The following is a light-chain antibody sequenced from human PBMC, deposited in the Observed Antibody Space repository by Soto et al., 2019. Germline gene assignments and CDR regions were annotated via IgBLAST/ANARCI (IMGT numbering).Light chain of an antibody. Sequence: EIVLTQSPAPLSLSPGERATLSCRASQSVSSNLAWYRQKPGQAPRLLIYDSSNRAAGIPARFSGSGSGTDFTLTVSSLEPEDFVVYYCQQRSDWPWTFGQGTKVDIK. V-gene: IGKV3-11*01. J-gene: IGKJ1*01. CDR3: QQRSDWPWT. CDR2: DSS. CDR1: QSVSSN.